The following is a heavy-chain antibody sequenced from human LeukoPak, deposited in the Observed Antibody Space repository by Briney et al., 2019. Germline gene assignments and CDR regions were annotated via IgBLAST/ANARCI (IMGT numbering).Heavy chain of an antibody. CDR3: ARDPWELRFFDY. CDR2: ISSSSSYI. Sequence: GGSLRLSCAASGFTFSSYSMNWVRQAPGKGLEWVSSISSSSSYIYYADSVKGRFTISRDNAKNSLYLQMNSLRAEDTAVYYCARDPWELRFFDYWGQGTLVTVSS. D-gene: IGHD1-26*01. V-gene: IGHV3-21*01. CDR1: GFTFSSYS. J-gene: IGHJ4*02.